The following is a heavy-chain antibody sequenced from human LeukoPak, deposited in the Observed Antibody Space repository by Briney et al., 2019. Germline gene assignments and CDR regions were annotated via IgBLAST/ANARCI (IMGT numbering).Heavy chain of an antibody. D-gene: IGHD2-21*02. V-gene: IGHV3-21*01. CDR1: GFTFSTYT. CDR3: VRAPPYCGGDCSDWYFDL. Sequence: GGSLRLSCAASGFTFSTYTMNWVRQAPGKGLEWVPSISSRSTYIYYADSVKGRFTSSRDSAKNSLYLQMNSLRAEDTAMYYCVRAPPYCGGDCSDWYFDLWGRGTLVTVSS. CDR2: ISSRSTYI. J-gene: IGHJ2*01.